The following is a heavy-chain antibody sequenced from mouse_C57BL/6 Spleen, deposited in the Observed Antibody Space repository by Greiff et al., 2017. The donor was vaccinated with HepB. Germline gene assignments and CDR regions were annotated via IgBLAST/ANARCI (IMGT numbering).Heavy chain of an antibody. D-gene: IGHD2-4*01. Sequence: EVKLVESEGGLVQPGSSMKLSCTASGFTFSDYYMAWVRQVPEKGLEWVANINYDGSSTYYLDSLKSRFIISRDNAKNILYLQMSSLKSEDTATYDCAREGYDYDSAMDYWGQGTSVTVSS. CDR3: AREGYDYDSAMDY. V-gene: IGHV5-16*01. CDR1: GFTFSDYY. CDR2: INYDGSST. J-gene: IGHJ4*01.